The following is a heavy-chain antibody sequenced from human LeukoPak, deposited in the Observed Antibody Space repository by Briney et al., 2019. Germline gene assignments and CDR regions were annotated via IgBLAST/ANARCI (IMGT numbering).Heavy chain of an antibody. J-gene: IGHJ6*02. V-gene: IGHV1-2*02. D-gene: IGHD3-10*01. CDR2: INPNSGGT. CDR1: GYTFTDYY. CDR3: ARVGYSGSGSYVGMDV. Sequence: SVKVSCKASGYTFTDYYLHWVRQAPGQGLEWMGWINPNSGGTNYAQKFQGRVTVTRDTSISTAYMELSRLRSDDTAVYYCARVGYSGSGSYVGMDVWGQGTTVTVSS.